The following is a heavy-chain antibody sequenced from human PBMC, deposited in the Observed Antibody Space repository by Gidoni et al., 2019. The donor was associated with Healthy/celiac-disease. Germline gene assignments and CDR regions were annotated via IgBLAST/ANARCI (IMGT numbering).Heavy chain of an antibody. V-gene: IGHV3-21*01. CDR2: ISSSSSYI. D-gene: IGHD3-3*01. Sequence: EVQLVESGGGLVKPGGSLRLSCAASGLTFSSYSMNWVRQAPGKGLEWVSSISSSSSYIYYADSVKGRFTISRDNAKNSLYLQMNSLRAEDTAVYYCARDRPHYDFWSGLFDYWGQGTLVTVSS. J-gene: IGHJ4*02. CDR3: ARDRPHYDFWSGLFDY. CDR1: GLTFSSYS.